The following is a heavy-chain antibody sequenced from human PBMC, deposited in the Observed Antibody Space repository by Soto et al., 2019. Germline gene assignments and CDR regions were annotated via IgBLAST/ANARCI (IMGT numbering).Heavy chain of an antibody. D-gene: IGHD3-9*01. CDR2: INAGNGNT. J-gene: IGHJ6*03. Sequence: ASVKVSCKASGYTFTSYAMHWVRQAPGQRLEWMGWINAGNGNTKYSQKFQGRVTITRDTSASTAYMELSSLRSEDTAVYYCAREGAGDILTGYYYYYYMDVWGKGTTVTVSS. CDR1: GYTFTSYA. V-gene: IGHV1-3*01. CDR3: AREGAGDILTGYYYYYYMDV.